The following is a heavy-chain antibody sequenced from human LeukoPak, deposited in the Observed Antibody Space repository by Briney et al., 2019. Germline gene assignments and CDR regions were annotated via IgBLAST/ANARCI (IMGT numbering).Heavy chain of an antibody. D-gene: IGHD3-22*01. J-gene: IGHJ4*02. CDR3: ARHYYYSSGYYYVD. CDR2: INHSGST. CDR1: GGSFSGYY. V-gene: IGHV4-34*01. Sequence: SETLSLTCAVYGGSFSGYYWSWIRQPPGKGLEWIGEINHSGSTNYNPSLKSRVTISVDTSKNQFSLKLSSVTAADTAVYYCARHYYYSSGYYYVDWGQGTLVTVSS.